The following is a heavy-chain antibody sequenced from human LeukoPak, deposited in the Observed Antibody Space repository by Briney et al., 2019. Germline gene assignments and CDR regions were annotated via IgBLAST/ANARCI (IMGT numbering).Heavy chain of an antibody. CDR1: GGSISSGGYY. J-gene: IGHJ5*02. CDR3: ARNKGDWFDP. CDR2: IYYSGST. Sequence: SETLSLTCTVSGGSISSGGYYWSWIRQHPGKGLEWIGYIYYSGSTNYNPSLKSRVTISVDTSKNQFSLKLSSVTAADTAVYYCARNKGDWFDPWGQGTLVTVSS. D-gene: IGHD3-16*01. V-gene: IGHV4-61*08.